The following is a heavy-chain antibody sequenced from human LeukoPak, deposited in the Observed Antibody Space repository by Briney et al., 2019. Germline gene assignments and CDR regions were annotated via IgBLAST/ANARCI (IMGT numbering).Heavy chain of an antibody. Sequence: PSETLSLTCAVSGGSISSSNWWSWVRQPPGKGLEWIGYIYHSGSTYYNPSLKSRVTISVDRSKNQFSLKLSSVTAADTAVYYCASSHYCGSGMWFDYWGQGTLVTVSS. V-gene: IGHV4-4*02. CDR2: IYHSGST. CDR3: ASSHYCGSGMWFDY. J-gene: IGHJ4*02. D-gene: IGHD3-10*01. CDR1: GGSISSSNW.